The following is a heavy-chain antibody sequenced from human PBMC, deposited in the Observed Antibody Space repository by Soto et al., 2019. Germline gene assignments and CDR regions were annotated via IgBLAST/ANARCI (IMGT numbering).Heavy chain of an antibody. V-gene: IGHV3-30*18. Sequence: QVQLVESGGGVVQPGRSLRLSCAASGFTFNTYGMHWVRQAPGKGLEWVAVISYDGSNKYYADSVKVRLTISRDNSKNTLYLQMNSLRAEDTAVYYCAKGQHCSSTSCYFYYYGMDVWGQGTTVAVSS. J-gene: IGHJ6*02. CDR2: ISYDGSNK. D-gene: IGHD2-2*01. CDR3: AKGQHCSSTSCYFYYYGMDV. CDR1: GFTFNTYG.